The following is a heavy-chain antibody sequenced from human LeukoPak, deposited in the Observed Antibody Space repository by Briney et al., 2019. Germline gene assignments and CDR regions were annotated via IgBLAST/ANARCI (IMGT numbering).Heavy chain of an antibody. CDR3: ARDRSEYSSSYDY. D-gene: IGHD6-6*01. J-gene: IGHJ4*02. V-gene: IGHV3-48*04. CDR1: GFTFSSYS. CDR2: ISSSSTI. Sequence: GGSLRLSCAASGFTFSSYSMNWVRQAPGKGLEWVSYISSSSTIYYADSVKGRFTISRDNAKNSLYLQMNSLRAEDTAVYYCARDRSEYSSSYDYWGQGTLVTVSS.